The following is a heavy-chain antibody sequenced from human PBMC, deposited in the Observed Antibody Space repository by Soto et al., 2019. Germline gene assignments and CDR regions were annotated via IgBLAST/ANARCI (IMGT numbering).Heavy chain of an antibody. J-gene: IGHJ4*02. D-gene: IGHD6-13*01. CDR3: AKHVIAAAAPFDS. Sequence: PGGSLRLSCAASRFTFSSYAMSWVRQAPGKGLEWVSAISGAGRSTYYTDSVKGRFTISRDNSKNTLYLQMNSLRAEDTALYYCAKHVIAAAAPFDSWGQGTLVTV. CDR1: RFTFSSYA. CDR2: ISGAGRST. V-gene: IGHV3-23*01.